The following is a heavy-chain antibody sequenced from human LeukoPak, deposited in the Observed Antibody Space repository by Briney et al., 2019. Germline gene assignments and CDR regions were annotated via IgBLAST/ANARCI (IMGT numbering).Heavy chain of an antibody. CDR2: IYHSGST. Sequence: SETLSLTRTVSGYSISSGYYWGWIRQPPGKGLEWIGSIYHSGSTYYNPSLKSRVTISVDTSKNQFSLKLSSVTAADTAVYYCARERHGSTSSEFDYWGQGTLVTVSS. CDR3: ARERHGSTSSEFDY. D-gene: IGHD2-2*01. J-gene: IGHJ4*02. V-gene: IGHV4-38-2*02. CDR1: GYSISSGYY.